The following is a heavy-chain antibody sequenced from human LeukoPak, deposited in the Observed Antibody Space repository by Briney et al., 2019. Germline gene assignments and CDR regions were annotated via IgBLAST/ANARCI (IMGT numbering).Heavy chain of an antibody. CDR1: GLTFSTYT. V-gene: IGHV3-30-3*01. CDR2: ISYDGSNK. Sequence: GGSLRLSCEASGLTFSTYTMHWVRQAPGKGLEWVASISYDGSNKYYADSVKGRFTISRDNSKNTLYLQMNSLRAEDTAVYYCAKDLYYDSSGYYPDLWGQGTMVTVSS. D-gene: IGHD3-22*01. CDR3: AKDLYYDSSGYYPDL. J-gene: IGHJ3*01.